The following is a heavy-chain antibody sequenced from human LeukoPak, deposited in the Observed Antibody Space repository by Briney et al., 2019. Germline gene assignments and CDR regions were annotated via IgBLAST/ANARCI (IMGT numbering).Heavy chain of an antibody. Sequence: GGSLRLSCSTSGFTFSTYRMSWVRQTPEKGLEWVANIKGDGSVINYAESVNGRFTISRDNAKNSLSLQMNGLTDDDTGLYYCAREGLPYSRDYWGQGTLVTVSS. J-gene: IGHJ4*02. V-gene: IGHV3-7*01. CDR3: AREGLPYSRDY. CDR2: IKGDGSVI. CDR1: GFTFSTYR. D-gene: IGHD4-11*01.